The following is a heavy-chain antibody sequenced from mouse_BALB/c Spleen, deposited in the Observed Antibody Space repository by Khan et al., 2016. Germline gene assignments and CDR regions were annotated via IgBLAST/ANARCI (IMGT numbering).Heavy chain of an antibody. CDR2: ILPGSGST. J-gene: IGHJ1*01. D-gene: IGHD1-1*01. CDR3: ARLGVTTVGYFDV. CDR1: GYTFSSYW. Sequence: QVQLKQSGAELMKPGASVKISCKATGYTFSSYWIEWVKQRPGHGLEWIGEILPGSGSTNYNETFKGKATFTADTSSNTAYMQLSSLTSEDSAVYYCARLGVTTVGYFDVWGAGTTVTVSS. V-gene: IGHV1-9*01.